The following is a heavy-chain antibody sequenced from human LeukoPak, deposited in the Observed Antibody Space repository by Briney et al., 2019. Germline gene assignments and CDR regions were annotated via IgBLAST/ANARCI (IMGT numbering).Heavy chain of an antibody. CDR2: IYPGDSDA. CDR3: ARRRDLYSGSYYPFDY. D-gene: IGHD1-26*01. Sequence: GESLKISCKGSGYSFNSYWIGWVRQMPGKGLKWMGIIYPGDSDARYSPSFQGQVTISADKSISTAYLQWSSLKASDAAMYYCARRRDLYSGSYYPFDYWGQGTLVTVSS. CDR1: GYSFNSYW. J-gene: IGHJ4*02. V-gene: IGHV5-51*01.